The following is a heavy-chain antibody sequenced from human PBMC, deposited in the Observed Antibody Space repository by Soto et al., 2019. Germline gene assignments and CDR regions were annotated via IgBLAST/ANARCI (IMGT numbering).Heavy chain of an antibody. D-gene: IGHD6-6*01. CDR3: ARGGVAYSSSSLWFDP. V-gene: IGHV4-34*01. J-gene: IGHJ5*02. Sequence: QVQLQQWGAGLLKPSETLSLTCAVYGGSFSGYYWSWIRQPPGKGLEWIGEINHSESTNYNPSLKSRVTISVDTSKNQFSLKLSSVTAADTAVYYCARGGVAYSSSSLWFDPWGQGTLVTVSS. CDR2: INHSEST. CDR1: GGSFSGYY.